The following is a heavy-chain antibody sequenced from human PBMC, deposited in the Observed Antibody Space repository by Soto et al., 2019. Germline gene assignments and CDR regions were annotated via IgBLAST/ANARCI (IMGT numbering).Heavy chain of an antibody. CDR1: GFRFSSYS. J-gene: IGHJ4*02. Sequence: QPGGSLRLSCADSGFRFSSYSMRWVRQTPGKGLEWVAAITATGDRTYYADSATGRFTISRDNSKKTHYLQMTSLRAEDTAMYYCATMNGYFVYWCQGTLVTVST. V-gene: IGHV3-23*01. CDR2: ITATGDRT. CDR3: ATMNGYFVY. D-gene: IGHD3-22*01.